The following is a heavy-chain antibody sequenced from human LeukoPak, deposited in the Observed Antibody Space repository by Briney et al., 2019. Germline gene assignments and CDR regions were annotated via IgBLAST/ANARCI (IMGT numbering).Heavy chain of an antibody. V-gene: IGHV4-4*07. Sequence: SETLSLTCTVSGGSISGHYWTWIRQPAGRGLEWIGRIYSSGSTYYNPSLVSRVTISLDTSNNQFSLRVTSVTAADTAVYYCARGKEMTAVAGYYSFDYWGQGTLVSVSS. J-gene: IGHJ4*02. CDR1: GGSISGHY. CDR3: ARGKEMTAVAGYYSFDY. D-gene: IGHD6-19*01. CDR2: IYSSGST.